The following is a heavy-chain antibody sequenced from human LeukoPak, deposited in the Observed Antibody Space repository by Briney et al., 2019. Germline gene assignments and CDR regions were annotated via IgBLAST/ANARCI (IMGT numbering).Heavy chain of an antibody. J-gene: IGHJ4*02. CDR1: GDSISSYY. V-gene: IGHV4-59*08. Sequence: SETLSLTCTVSGDSISSYYWSWIRQPLGKGLEWIGYIYYSGSTNYNPSLKSRVTISVDTSKNQFSLKLSSVTAADTAVYYCASYTQYYFDYWGQGTLVTVSS. D-gene: IGHD4-11*01. CDR3: ASYTQYYFDY. CDR2: IYYSGST.